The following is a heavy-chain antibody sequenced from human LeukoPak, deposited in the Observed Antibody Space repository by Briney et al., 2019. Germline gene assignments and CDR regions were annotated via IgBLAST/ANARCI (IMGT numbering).Heavy chain of an antibody. V-gene: IGHV1-69*13. CDR2: IIPVFGTP. Sequence: SVKVSCKSSGGTFYSYAFSWVRQAPGQGLEWMGGIIPVFGTPNYAQKFQGRVTITAEETTSTAYMELSSLRSEDTAVYYCARGRSKRFGIAPGYFDYWGQGTLVTVSS. CDR3: ARGRSKRFGIAPGYFDY. CDR1: GGTFYSYA. D-gene: IGHD3-10*01. J-gene: IGHJ4*02.